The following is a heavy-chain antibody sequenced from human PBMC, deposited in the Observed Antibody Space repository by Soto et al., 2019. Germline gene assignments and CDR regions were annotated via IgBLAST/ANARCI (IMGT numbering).Heavy chain of an antibody. CDR2: ISWNSGSI. CDR1: GFTFDDYA. D-gene: IGHD5-12*01. V-gene: IGHV3-9*01. Sequence: GGSLRLSCAASGFTFDDYAMHWVRQAPGKGLEWVSGISWNSGSIGYADSVKGRFTISRDKAKNSLYLQMNSLRAEDTALYDCAKDVEMATKIGNRGYYYYGMDVWGQGTTVTVSS. CDR3: AKDVEMATKIGNRGYYYYGMDV. J-gene: IGHJ6*02.